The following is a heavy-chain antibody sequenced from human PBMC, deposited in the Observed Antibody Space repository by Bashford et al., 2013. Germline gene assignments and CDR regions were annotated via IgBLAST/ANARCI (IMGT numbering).Heavy chain of an antibody. CDR3: ARDLTGEDLEY. Sequence: RQPPGKGLEWIGYIYYSGSTNYNPSLKSRVTISVDTSRNQFSLKLTSVTAADTAVYYCARDLTGEDLEYWGQGTLVTVSS. CDR2: IYYSGST. V-gene: IGHV4-61*06. D-gene: IGHD3-10*01. J-gene: IGHJ4*02.